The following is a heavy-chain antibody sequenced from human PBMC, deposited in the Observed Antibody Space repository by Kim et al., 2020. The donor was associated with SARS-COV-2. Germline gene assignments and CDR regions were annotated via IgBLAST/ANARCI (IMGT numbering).Heavy chain of an antibody. CDR3: AKMGLVIAAAGFDY. Sequence: AASVKSRFTISRDNSKNTLYLQMNSRRAEDTAVYYCAKMGLVIAAAGFDYWGQGTLVTVSS. V-gene: IGHV3-30*02. J-gene: IGHJ4*02. D-gene: IGHD6-13*01.